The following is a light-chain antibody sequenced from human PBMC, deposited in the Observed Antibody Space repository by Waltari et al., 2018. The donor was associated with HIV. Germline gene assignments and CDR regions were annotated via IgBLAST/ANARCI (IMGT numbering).Light chain of an antibody. Sequence: QSALTQPASVSGFLGQSINISCTGISTDSRFYQYVSWYQQHPGKIPRLIIFDLNNRPSGVSDHFSGSRSGNSASLTFSGLQSGDEAHYYCASNRLDYTLIFGGGTKLTVL. V-gene: IGLV2-14*03. CDR1: STDSRFYQY. J-gene: IGLJ2*01. CDR2: DLN. CDR3: ASNRLDYTLI.